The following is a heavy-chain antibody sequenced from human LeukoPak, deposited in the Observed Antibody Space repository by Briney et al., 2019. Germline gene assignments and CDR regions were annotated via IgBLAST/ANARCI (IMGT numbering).Heavy chain of an antibody. CDR1: GGSISSYY. Sequence: SETLSLTCTVSGGSISSYYWSWIRQPPGKGLEWIGCIYCSGSTNYNPSLKRRVTISVDTSKNQFSLKLSSVTAADTAVYYCARHSPGGAAAGVDYWGQGTLVTVSS. CDR3: ARHSPGGAAAGVDY. D-gene: IGHD6-13*01. CDR2: IYCSGST. J-gene: IGHJ4*02. V-gene: IGHV4-59*08.